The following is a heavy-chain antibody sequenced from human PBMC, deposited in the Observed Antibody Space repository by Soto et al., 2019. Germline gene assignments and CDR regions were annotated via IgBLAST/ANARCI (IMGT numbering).Heavy chain of an antibody. CDR1: GLIFSNYA. D-gene: IGHD6-13*01. J-gene: IGHJ4*02. CDR3: AREGDITAAFDY. Sequence: EVQVLESGGVLVQPGGSLRLSCVAPGLIFSNYAMSWVRQAPGKGLEWVSGISGSGGSPHYADSAKGRFTISRDNSKNTLFLQMNTLRAEDTAVYYCAREGDITAAFDYWGQGTLVTV. CDR2: ISGSGGSP. V-gene: IGHV3-23*01.